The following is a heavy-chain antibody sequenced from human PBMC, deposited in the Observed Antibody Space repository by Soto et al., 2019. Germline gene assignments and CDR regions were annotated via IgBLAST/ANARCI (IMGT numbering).Heavy chain of an antibody. CDR2: ISTTNGKT. CDR1: GYTFTNFG. D-gene: IGHD4-17*01. V-gene: IGHV1-18*01. J-gene: IGHJ4*02. CDR3: ARDAYGDYEGSDFDY. Sequence: QVQLVQSGAEVKKPGASVKVSCKASGYTFTNFGISWVRQAPGLGLEWMGWISTTNGKTNYAQNLQGRVTVTTDPSTSTAYMELRSLRSDDTAVYFCARDAYGDYEGSDFDYWGQGTLVTVSS.